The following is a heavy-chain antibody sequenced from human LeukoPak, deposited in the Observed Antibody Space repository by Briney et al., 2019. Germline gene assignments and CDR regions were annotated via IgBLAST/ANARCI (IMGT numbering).Heavy chain of an antibody. CDR2: IKNHGGTA. V-gene: IGHV3-15*07. CDR1: GFTFNQAW. D-gene: IGHD1-1*01. J-gene: IGHJ4*01. Sequence: GGSLRLSCEASGFTFNQAWMNWVRQAPGKGLEWVGRIKNHGGTADHAALVKGRFTVSRDDSKNTLYLQMNSLKSEDTAIYYCTTGWTSAPHDGYWGQGTLVTVSS. CDR3: TTGWTSAPHDGY.